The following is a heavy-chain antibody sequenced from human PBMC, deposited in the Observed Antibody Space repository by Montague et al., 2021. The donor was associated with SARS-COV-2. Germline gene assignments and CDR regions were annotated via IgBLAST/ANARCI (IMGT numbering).Heavy chain of an antibody. CDR3: ARGIAVAGWGNWVDP. D-gene: IGHD6-13*01. J-gene: IGHJ5*02. CDR2: GSTI. Sequence: GSTIYYADSVKGRFTISRDNAKNSLYLQMNSLRAEDTAVYYCARGIAVAGWGNWVDPWGQRTLVT. V-gene: IGHV3-11*01.